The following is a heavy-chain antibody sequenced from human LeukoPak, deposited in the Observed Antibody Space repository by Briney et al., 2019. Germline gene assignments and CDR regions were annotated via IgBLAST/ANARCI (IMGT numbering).Heavy chain of an antibody. CDR1: GGSISSYY. J-gene: IGHJ4*02. D-gene: IGHD3-22*01. CDR3: ARRDSSGYYYA. V-gene: IGHV4-59*08. Sequence: PSETLSLTCTVSGGSISSYYWSWFRKPPGKGLDWMGFIHSSWNTYYNPYLKSRVTISVDTYKNQFHNKLSSVTDADTAVYKCARRDSSGYYYAWGQGTLVTVSS. CDR2: IHSSWNT.